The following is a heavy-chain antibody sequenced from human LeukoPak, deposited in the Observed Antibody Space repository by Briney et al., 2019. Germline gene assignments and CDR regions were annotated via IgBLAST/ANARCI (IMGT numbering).Heavy chain of an antibody. V-gene: IGHV1-2*02. CDR3: ARTFWGSFRMRNYYFDY. CDR2: INPNSGGT. Sequence: ASVKVSCKASGYTFTGYYMHWVRQAPGQGLEWMGWINPNSGGTNYAQKFQGRVTMTRDTSTTTVYMELSSLRSEDTAVYYCARTFWGSFRMRNYYFDYWGRGTLVTVSS. CDR1: GYTFTGYY. D-gene: IGHD3-16*02. J-gene: IGHJ4*02.